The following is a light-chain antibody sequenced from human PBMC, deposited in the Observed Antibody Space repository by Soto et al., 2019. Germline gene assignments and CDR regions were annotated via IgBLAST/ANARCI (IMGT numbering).Light chain of an antibody. J-gene: IGLJ3*02. CDR3: QSYDSRLSAWV. V-gene: IGLV1-40*01. CDR1: SSNIGAGYV. CDR2: GNS. Sequence: QSALTQPPSVSGAPGQRVTISCTGSSSNIGAGYVVHWYQQLPGTAPKLLIYGNSNRPSGVPDRFSGSKSGTSASLAITGLQAEDEADYYCQSYDSRLSAWVFGGGTKLTVL.